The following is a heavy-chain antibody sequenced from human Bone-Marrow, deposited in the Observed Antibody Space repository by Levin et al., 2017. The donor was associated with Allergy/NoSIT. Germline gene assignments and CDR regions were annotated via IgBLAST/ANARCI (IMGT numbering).Heavy chain of an antibody. J-gene: IGHJ5*01. V-gene: IGHV4-39*07. Sequence: SETLSLTCSVSGGSMYTTSHYWGWIRQAPGKGLEWIGSIFYSGSNFYNPSLNSRVTISLDTSNSRFSLKLSSVTAADTAIYYCATTTFDFASGYPNWFASWAQGTLVTVSS. CDR3: ATTTFDFASGYPNWFAS. D-gene: IGHD3-3*01. CDR2: IFYSGSN. CDR1: GGSMYTTSHY.